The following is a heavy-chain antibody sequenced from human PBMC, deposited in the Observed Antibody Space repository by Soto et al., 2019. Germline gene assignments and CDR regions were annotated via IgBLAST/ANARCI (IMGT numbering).Heavy chain of an antibody. V-gene: IGHV4-61*01. J-gene: IGHJ5*02. CDR3: ARSAALSWFDP. CDR2: IYYSGST. CDR1: GGSVSSGSYY. D-gene: IGHD6-25*01. Sequence: SETLSLTCTVSGGSVSSGSYYWSWIRQPPGKGLEWTGYIYYSGSTYYADSVKGRFTISRDNSKNTRYLQMNSLRAEDTAVYYCARSAALSWFDPWGQGTLVTVSS.